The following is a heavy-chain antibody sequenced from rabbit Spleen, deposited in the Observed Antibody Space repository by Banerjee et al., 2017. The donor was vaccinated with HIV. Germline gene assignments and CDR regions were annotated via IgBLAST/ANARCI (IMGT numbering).Heavy chain of an antibody. J-gene: IGHJ4*01. D-gene: IGHD1-1*01. V-gene: IGHV1S45*01. Sequence: EQLEESGGGLVKPEGSLTLTCKASGVSLNDKDVMCWVRQAPGKGLEWIACINIVTGVTYYASWAKGRFTISKTSSTTVTLQMTSLTAADTATYFCARDLVAVIGWNFNLWGQGTLVTVS. CDR3: ARDLVAVIGWNFNL. CDR2: INIVTGVT. CDR1: GVSLNDKDV.